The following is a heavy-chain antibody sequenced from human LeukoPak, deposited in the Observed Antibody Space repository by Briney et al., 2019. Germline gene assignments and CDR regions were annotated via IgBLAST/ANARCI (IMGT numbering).Heavy chain of an antibody. CDR2: ITTSSSYT. V-gene: IGHV3-21*04. J-gene: IGHJ6*03. D-gene: IGHD3-9*01. CDR1: GFTFSSYN. Sequence: GGSLRLSCEASGFTFSSYNMDWVRQAPGKGLEWMSSITTSSSYTFYADSVKGRFTISRDNARNSLYLQMDSLRAEDTAVYYCAKEVYFDWTRTYYYYHYMDVWGKGTTVTVSS. CDR3: AKEVYFDWTRTYYYYHYMDV.